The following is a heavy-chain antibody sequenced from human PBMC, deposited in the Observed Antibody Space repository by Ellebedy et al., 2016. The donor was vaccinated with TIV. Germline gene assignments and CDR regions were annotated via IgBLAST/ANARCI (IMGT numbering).Heavy chain of an antibody. CDR2: ISSDGSKK. Sequence: GGSLRLXCTASGFTFRRFRMHWVRQAPGKGLEWVGFISSDGSKKHYADSVEGRFTISRDNSQNTVFVQMNSLRVEDTAVYYCAKPSDPNPGYSASWATYFDYWGQGTLVTVSS. J-gene: IGHJ4*02. CDR3: AKPSDPNPGYSASWATYFDY. D-gene: IGHD6-13*01. CDR1: GFTFRRFR. V-gene: IGHV3-30*18.